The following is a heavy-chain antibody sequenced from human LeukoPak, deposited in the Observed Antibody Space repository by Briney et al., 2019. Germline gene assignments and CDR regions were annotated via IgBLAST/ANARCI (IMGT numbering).Heavy chain of an antibody. Sequence: ASVKVSCKASGYTFTSYGISWVRQAPGQGLEWMGWISAYNGNTNYAQKLQGRVTMTTDTSTSTAYMELRSLRSDDTAVYYCARVIFPDCSGGSCYQYFDYWGQGTLVTVSS. V-gene: IGHV1-18*01. CDR3: ARVIFPDCSGGSCYQYFDY. CDR1: GYTFTSYG. D-gene: IGHD2-15*01. CDR2: ISAYNGNT. J-gene: IGHJ4*02.